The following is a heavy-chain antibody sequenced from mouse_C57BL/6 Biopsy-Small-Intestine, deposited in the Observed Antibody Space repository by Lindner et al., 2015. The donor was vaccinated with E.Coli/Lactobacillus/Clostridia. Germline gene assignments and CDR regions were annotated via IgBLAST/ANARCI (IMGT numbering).Heavy chain of an antibody. CDR1: GYTFSYYY. CDR2: INPNGGRT. J-gene: IGHJ4*01. CDR3: ARGPGGGSPDY. V-gene: IGHV1-19*01. Sequence: SVKVSCKASGYTFSYYYIHWVRQAPGQGLQWVALINPNGGRTSYARALQGRATMSRDESRGTVLLEIFGLRSDDTAVYYCARGPGGGSPDYWGQGTLVSVSS. D-gene: IGHD1-1*02.